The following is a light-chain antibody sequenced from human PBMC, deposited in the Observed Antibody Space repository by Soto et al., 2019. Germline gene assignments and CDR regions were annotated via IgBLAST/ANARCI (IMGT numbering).Light chain of an antibody. CDR2: EVS. V-gene: IGLV2-14*01. J-gene: IGLJ3*02. CDR3: SSYTSTSTPWV. Sequence: QSASVSGSPGQSITIFCSGTSSDVGAYKFVSWYRHHPGKAPQVMIYEVSNRPSGVSNRFSGSKSGNTASLTISGLQPEDEGDYYCSSYTSTSTPWVFGGGTKVTVL. CDR1: SSDVGAYKF.